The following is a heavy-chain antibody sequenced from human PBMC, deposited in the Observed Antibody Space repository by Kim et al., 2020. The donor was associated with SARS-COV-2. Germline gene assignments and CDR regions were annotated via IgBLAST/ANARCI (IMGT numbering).Heavy chain of an antibody. Sequence: YRPSFQGQVTISADKSISTAYLQWNSLKASDTAMYYCARQEGATRDFDYWGQGTLVTVSS. D-gene: IGHD1-26*01. J-gene: IGHJ4*02. CDR3: ARQEGATRDFDY. V-gene: IGHV5-51*01.